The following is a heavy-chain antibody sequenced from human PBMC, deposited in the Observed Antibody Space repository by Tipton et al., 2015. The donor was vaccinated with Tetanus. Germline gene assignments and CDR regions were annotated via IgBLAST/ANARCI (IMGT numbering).Heavy chain of an antibody. CDR1: GFIFSSYG. V-gene: IGHV3-33*01. CDR3: AREADCSGGGCFSGDFDN. J-gene: IGHJ4*02. Sequence: SLRLSCVASGFIFSSYGIHWVRQAPGKGLEWVAVSWYDGTDKYYADSVKGRFTISRDNSKNTLYLQMNSLRAEDTAVYYCAREADCSGGGCFSGDFDNWGQGTQVTVSS. D-gene: IGHD2-15*01. CDR2: SWYDGTDK.